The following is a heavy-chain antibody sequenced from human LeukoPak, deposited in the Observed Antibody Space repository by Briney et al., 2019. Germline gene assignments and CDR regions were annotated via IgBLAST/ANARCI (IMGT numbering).Heavy chain of an antibody. J-gene: IGHJ5*02. V-gene: IGHV4-61*01. CDR3: ARSRAFNSGAFDP. CDR2: IYNGVNT. CDR1: GASVSRASY. Sequence: SETLSLTCTVSGASVSRASYWSWIRQPPGKGVEWIAHIYNGVNTNYNPSRKSRVTISVDTSKNQFSLRLNSVTAADTAVYYCARSRAFNSGAFDPWGQGSLVTVSS. D-gene: IGHD1-26*01.